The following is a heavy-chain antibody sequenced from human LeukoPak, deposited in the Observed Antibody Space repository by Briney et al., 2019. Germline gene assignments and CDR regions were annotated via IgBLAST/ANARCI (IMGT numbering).Heavy chain of an antibody. CDR3: ARHSVQDSGALGDP. Sequence: GESLQIFCKGSGSSFTSYWIGWVRQLPGKGLEWMGIIYPGDSDTRYSQSFQGQVTISADKSISTAYLQWSSLKASDTAMYYCARHSVQDSGALGDPWGQGTLVTVSS. CDR1: GSSFTSYW. J-gene: IGHJ5*02. D-gene: IGHD1-26*01. V-gene: IGHV5-51*01. CDR2: IYPGDSDT.